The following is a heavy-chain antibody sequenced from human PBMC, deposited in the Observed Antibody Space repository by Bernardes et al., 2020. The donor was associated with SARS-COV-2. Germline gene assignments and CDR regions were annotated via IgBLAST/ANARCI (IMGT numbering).Heavy chain of an antibody. CDR2: IYYSGST. V-gene: IGHV4-59*01. D-gene: IGHD3-3*01. J-gene: IGHJ2*01. CDR1: GGSISSYY. CDR3: ARDNRNDFWSGLWYFDL. Sequence: SETLSLTCTVSGGSISSYYWSWIRQPPGKGLEWIGYIYYSGSTNYNPSLKSRVTISVDTSKNQFSLKLSSVTAADTAVYYCARDNRNDFWSGLWYFDLWGRGTLVTVSS.